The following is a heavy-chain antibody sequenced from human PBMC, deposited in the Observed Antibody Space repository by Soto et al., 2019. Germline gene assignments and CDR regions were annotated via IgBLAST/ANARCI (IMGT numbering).Heavy chain of an antibody. CDR1: GDSISSVSYY. D-gene: IGHD6-19*01. V-gene: IGHV4-39*01. CDR3: ATSRGIAVAGFDY. J-gene: IGHJ4*02. Sequence: SETLSLTCTVSGDSISSVSYYGGWIRQPPGKGLEWIASMSYSGSTYYNPSLKSRVTISVDTSENQFSLKLNFVTAADTAVYYCATSRGIAVAGFDYWGQGTLVTVS. CDR2: MSYSGST.